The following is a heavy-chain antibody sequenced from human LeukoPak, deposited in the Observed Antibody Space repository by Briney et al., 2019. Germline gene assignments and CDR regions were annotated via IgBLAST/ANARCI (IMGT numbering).Heavy chain of an antibody. CDR3: ARMGGGKGNIVVVVAANDY. CDR1: GYTFTSYG. CDR2: ISAYNGNT. J-gene: IGHJ4*02. V-gene: IGHV1-18*01. D-gene: IGHD2-15*01. Sequence: GASVKISCKASGYTFTSYGISWVRQAPGQGLEWMGWISAYNGNTNYAQKLQGRDTMTTDTSTSTAYMELRSLRSDDTAVYYCARMGGGKGNIVVVVAANDYWGQGTLVTVSS.